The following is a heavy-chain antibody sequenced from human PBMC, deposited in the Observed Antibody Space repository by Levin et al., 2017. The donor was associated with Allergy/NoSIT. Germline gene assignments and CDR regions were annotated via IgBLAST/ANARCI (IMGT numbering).Heavy chain of an antibody. D-gene: IGHD3-10*01. CDR3: ARQDPRGITMVRGVIINYYYGMDV. J-gene: IGHJ6*02. CDR2: IYYSGST. V-gene: IGHV4-59*08. CDR1: GGSISSYY. Sequence: SETLSLTCTVSGGSISSYYWSWIRQPPGKGLEWIGYIYYSGSTNYNPSLKSRVTISVDTSKNQFSLKLSSVTAADTAVYYCARQDPRGITMVRGVIINYYYGMDVWGQGTTVTVSS.